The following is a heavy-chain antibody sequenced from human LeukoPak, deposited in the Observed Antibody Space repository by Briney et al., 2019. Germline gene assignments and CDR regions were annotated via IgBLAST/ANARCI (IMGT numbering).Heavy chain of an antibody. CDR1: GFTFSSYA. J-gene: IGHJ4*02. Sequence: GGSLRLSCAASGFTFSSYAMTWVRQAPGKGLEWVSAISGSGGSTYYADSVKGRFTISRDNSMNSMYLQMNSLRAEDTAVYFCAKWGAKTQLWLTDNPYYFDYWGQGTLVTVSS. CDR2: ISGSGGST. CDR3: AKWGAKTQLWLTDNPYYFDY. D-gene: IGHD5-18*01. V-gene: IGHV3-23*01.